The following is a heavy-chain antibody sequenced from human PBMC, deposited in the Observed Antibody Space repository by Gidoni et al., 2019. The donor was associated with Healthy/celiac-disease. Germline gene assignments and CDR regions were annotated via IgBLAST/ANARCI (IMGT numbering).Heavy chain of an antibody. V-gene: IGHV1-2*02. Sequence: QVQLVQSGAEVKKPGASVKVSCKASGYTFTDYCLHWVRQAPGQGLEWMGWICPSSGDTNYARKSQGRVTLTRDTSISTAYMDLTGLTSDDTAVYFCVILKGGGLPPLNSWGQGTLVTVSS. D-gene: IGHD3-16*01. J-gene: IGHJ5*02. CDR1: GYTFTDYC. CDR2: ICPSSGDT. CDR3: VILKGGGLPPLNS.